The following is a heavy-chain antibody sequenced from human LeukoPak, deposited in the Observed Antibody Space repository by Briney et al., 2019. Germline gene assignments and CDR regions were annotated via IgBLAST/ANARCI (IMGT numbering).Heavy chain of an antibody. V-gene: IGHV3-74*01. Sequence: GGSLRPSCAASGFTFSSYWMHWVRQAPGKGLVWVSRINSGGSDRGYADSVKGRFTISRDNAKNTLYLQMNSLRADDTAVYYCARVTMVVTPLLDYWGQGALVTVSS. J-gene: IGHJ4*02. D-gene: IGHD4-23*01. CDR2: INSGGSDR. CDR1: GFTFSSYW. CDR3: ARVTMVVTPLLDY.